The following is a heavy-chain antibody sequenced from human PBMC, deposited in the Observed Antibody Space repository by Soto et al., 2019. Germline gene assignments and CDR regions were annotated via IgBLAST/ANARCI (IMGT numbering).Heavy chain of an antibody. CDR1: GFTLTNGW. D-gene: IGHD5-18*01. V-gene: IGHV3-15*07. J-gene: IGHJ4*02. CDR3: STGRYRHGSDY. Sequence: PGGSLRLSCAASGFTLTNGWMTWVRQAPGKGLEWVGRIRSKADGGTTDYSAPVKGRFTISRDDSKDTLYLQMNSLKDEDTAVYYCSTGRYRHGSDYRGPGTLVTVSS. CDR2: IRSKADGGTT.